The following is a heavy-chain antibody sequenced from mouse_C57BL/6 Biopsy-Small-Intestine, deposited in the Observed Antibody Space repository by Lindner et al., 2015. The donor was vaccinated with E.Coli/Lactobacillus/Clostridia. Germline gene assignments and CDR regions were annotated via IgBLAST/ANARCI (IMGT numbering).Heavy chain of an antibody. CDR3: ARAGRGFAY. CDR1: GYSFTGYN. V-gene: IGHV1-39*01. J-gene: IGHJ3*01. Sequence: GPELVKPGASVKISCKASGYSFTGYNMNWVKQSHGKSLEWIGNINPYHGSTSYNQKFKGKATLTVDKSSSTAYMQLNSLTSEDSAVYYCARAGRGFAYWGQGTLVTVSA. CDR2: INPYHGST.